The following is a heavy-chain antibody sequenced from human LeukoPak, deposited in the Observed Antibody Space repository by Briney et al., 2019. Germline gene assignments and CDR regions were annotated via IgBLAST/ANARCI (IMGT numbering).Heavy chain of an antibody. J-gene: IGHJ4*02. Sequence: LSLTCTVSGVSISSSNSYWGWIRQAPGKGLEWVAVISYDGSNKYYADSVKGRFTISRDNSKNTLYLQMNSLRAEDTAVYYCARDRGSSSGTEYYFDYWGQGTLVTVSS. CDR2: ISYDGSNK. D-gene: IGHD6-6*01. CDR1: GVSISSSN. CDR3: ARDRGSSSGTEYYFDY. V-gene: IGHV3-30*04.